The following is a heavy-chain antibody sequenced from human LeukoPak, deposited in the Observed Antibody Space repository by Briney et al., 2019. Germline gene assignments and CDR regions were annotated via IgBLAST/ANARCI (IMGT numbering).Heavy chain of an antibody. J-gene: IGHJ6*03. CDR1: GYSISSGYY. Sequence: SETLSLTCAVSGYSISSGYYWGWIRQPPGKGLEWIGSIYHSGSTYYNPSLKSRVTISVDTSKNQFSLKLSSVTAADTAVYYCARGSFVVVPAAMWYYYYYYMDVWGKGTTVTVSS. V-gene: IGHV4-38-2*01. D-gene: IGHD2-2*01. CDR2: IYHSGST. CDR3: ARGSFVVVPAAMWYYYYYYMDV.